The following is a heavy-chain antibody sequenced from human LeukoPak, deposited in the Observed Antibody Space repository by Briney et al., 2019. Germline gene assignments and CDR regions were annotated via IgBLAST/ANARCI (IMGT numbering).Heavy chain of an antibody. CDR2: INHSGST. D-gene: IGHD5-18*01. CDR1: GGSFSGYY. V-gene: IGHV4-34*01. J-gene: IGHJ5*02. Sequence: PSETLSLTCAVYGGSFSGYYWSWIRQPPGKGLEWIGEINHSGSTNYNPSLKSRVTISVDTSKNQFSLKLSSVTAADTAVYYCARAISAARGFDPWGQGTLVTVSS. CDR3: ARAISAARGFDP.